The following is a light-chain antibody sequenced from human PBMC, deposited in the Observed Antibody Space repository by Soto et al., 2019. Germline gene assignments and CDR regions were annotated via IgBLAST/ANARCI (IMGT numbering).Light chain of an antibody. CDR1: SSDVGGYNY. V-gene: IGLV2-14*01. CDR3: SSYTSSSTRV. Sequence: QSALTQPASVSWSPGQSITLSCTGTSSDVGGYNYVSWYQQHPGQAPKLMIYELSNRPPGFSNRFSGSKSGTTASLTISGLQAAGEADYYCSSYTSSSTRVFGGGTKLTVL. J-gene: IGLJ3*02. CDR2: ELS.